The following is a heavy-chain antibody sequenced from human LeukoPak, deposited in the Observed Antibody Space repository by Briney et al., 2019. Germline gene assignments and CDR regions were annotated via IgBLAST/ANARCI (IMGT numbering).Heavy chain of an antibody. Sequence: PGGSLRLSCAASGFTLSSYEMNWVRQAPGNGLEWVSYIRSSGSTIYYANSVKGRFTLPTDNATQSPCLQTNRLLTKHTAVTYCAELGISMTGGVWGKGTTVTISS. CDR2: IRSSGSTI. J-gene: IGHJ6*04. D-gene: IGHD3-10*02. V-gene: IGHV3-48*03. CDR3: AELGISMTGGV. CDR1: GFTLSSYE.